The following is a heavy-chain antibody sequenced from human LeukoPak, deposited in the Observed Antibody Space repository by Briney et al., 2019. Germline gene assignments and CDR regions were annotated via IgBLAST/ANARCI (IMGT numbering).Heavy chain of an antibody. J-gene: IGHJ3*02. Sequence: SETLSLTCTVSGDSISTDYWGWIRQPPGRGLEWIAYISYSGNTNYNPSLKSRVTISVDTSKNQFSLRLSSVTAADTAVYFCARAFRVYAFDIWGQGTMVTVSS. V-gene: IGHV4-59*01. CDR2: ISYSGNT. CDR3: ARAFRVYAFDI. D-gene: IGHD6-13*01. CDR1: GDSISTDY.